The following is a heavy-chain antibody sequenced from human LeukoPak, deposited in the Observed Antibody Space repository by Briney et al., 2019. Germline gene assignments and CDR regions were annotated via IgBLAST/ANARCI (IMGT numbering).Heavy chain of an antibody. CDR1: GGTFSSYA. CDR3: ARGSIAAAGLEYFHH. CDR2: IIPILGIA. J-gene: IGHJ1*01. D-gene: IGHD6-13*01. V-gene: IGHV1-69*04. Sequence: SVKVSCKASGGTFSSYAISWVRQAPGQGLEWMGRIIPILGIANYAQKFQGRLTITADKSTSTAYMELSSLRSEDTAVYYCARGSIAAAGLEYFHHWGQGTLVTVSS.